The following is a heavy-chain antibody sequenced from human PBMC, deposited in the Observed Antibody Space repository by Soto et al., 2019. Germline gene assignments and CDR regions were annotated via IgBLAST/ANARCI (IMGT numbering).Heavy chain of an antibody. V-gene: IGHV3-72*01. CDR2: TKNKGNSYTT. D-gene: IGHD5-12*01. J-gene: IGHJ4*02. CDR1: GFTLSDHY. CDR3: ARGGYEYRY. Sequence: EVQVVESGGGLVQPGGSLRLSCAASGFTLSDHYMDWVRQAPGKGLEWVGRTKNKGNSYTTEYAASVKGRFTISRDDSKNSVYLHMNSLKSGDTAVYYCARGGYEYRYWGQGTLVTVSS.